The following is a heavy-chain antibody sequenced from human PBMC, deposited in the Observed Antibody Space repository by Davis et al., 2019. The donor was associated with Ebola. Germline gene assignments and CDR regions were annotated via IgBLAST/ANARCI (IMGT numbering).Heavy chain of an antibody. CDR3: ARDDTGYSSNLGRFQDHPFDL. CDR2: INPSDGNT. CDR1: GYTFTSYY. J-gene: IGHJ3*01. D-gene: IGHD4-11*01. V-gene: IGHV1-46*01. Sequence: AASVKVSCKASGYTFTSYYMHWVRQAPGQGLEWMGIINPSDGNTNYAQKFQGRVTMTRDTSTTTVYMELSSLRSEDTAVYYCARDDTGYSSNLGRFQDHPFDLWGQGTMVTVSS.